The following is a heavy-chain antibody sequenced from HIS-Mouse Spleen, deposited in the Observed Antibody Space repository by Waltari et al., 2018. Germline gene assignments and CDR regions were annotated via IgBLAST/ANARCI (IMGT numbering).Heavy chain of an antibody. CDR1: GFTFSSYS. V-gene: IGHV3-21*01. CDR3: ARGPDSGSSLSPDY. CDR2: ISSSNSDI. J-gene: IGHJ4*02. D-gene: IGHD1-26*01. Sequence: EVQLVESGGGLVKPGGSLRLSCAASGFTFSSYSMNWVRQAPGKGLEWVSYISSSNSDIYYADSVKGRFTISRDNAKNSLYLQMNSLRAEDTAVYYCARGPDSGSSLSPDYWGQGTLVTVSS.